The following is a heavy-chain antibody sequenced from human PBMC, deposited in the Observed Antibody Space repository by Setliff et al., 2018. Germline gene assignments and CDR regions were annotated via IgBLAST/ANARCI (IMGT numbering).Heavy chain of an antibody. CDR2: ISSHSNTI. J-gene: IGHJ4*02. CDR1: GFTFDIYS. V-gene: IGHV3-48*01. D-gene: IGHD3-3*01. CDR3: ARARAIGALIAGWDS. Sequence: GGSLRLSCAASGFTFDIYSMSWVRQAPGKGLEWVSYISSHSNTIWYADSVKGRFTISRDNVKNTVYLQMNSLRPEDTAVYFCARARAIGALIAGWDSWGQGTLVTVSS.